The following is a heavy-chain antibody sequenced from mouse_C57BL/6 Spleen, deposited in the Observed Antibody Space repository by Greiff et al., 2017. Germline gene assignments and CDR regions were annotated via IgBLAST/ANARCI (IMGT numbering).Heavy chain of an antibody. D-gene: IGHD1-1*01. CDR1: GYTFTSYW. CDR3: ARSDGSSPSWFAY. J-gene: IGHJ3*01. V-gene: IGHV1-53*01. Sequence: QVQLQQPGTELVKPGASVKLSCKASGYTFTSYWMHWVKQRPGQGLEWIGNINPSNGGTNYNEKFKSKATLTVDKSSSTASMQLSSLTSEDSAVDFCARSDGSSPSWFAYWGQGTLVTVSA. CDR2: INPSNGGT.